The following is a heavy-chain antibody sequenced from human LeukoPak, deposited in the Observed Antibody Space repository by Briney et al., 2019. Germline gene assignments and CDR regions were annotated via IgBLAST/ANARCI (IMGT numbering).Heavy chain of an antibody. CDR2: INHSGST. J-gene: IGHJ3*02. V-gene: IGHV4-34*01. Sequence: PSETLSLTCAVYGGSFSGYYWSWIRQPPGKGLEWIGEINHSGSTNYNPSLKSRVTISVDTSKNQFSLKLSSVTAADTAVYYCARDVGEMAFDIWGQGTMVTVSS. CDR3: ARDVGEMAFDI. D-gene: IGHD2-15*01. CDR1: GGSFSGYY.